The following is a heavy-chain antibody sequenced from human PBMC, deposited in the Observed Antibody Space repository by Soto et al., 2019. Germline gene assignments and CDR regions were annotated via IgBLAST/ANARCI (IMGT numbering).Heavy chain of an antibody. CDR3: AISVRTFTLDTAMGYCEYCWAFDY. V-gene: IGHV1-69*13. CDR1: GGTFSSYA. D-gene: IGHD5-18*01. CDR2: IIPIFGTA. J-gene: IGHJ4*02. Sequence: SVKVSCKASGGTFSSYAISWVRQAPGQGLEWMGGIIPIFGTANYAQKFQGRVTITADESTSTAYMELSSLRSEETAVYYCAISVRTFTLDTAMGYCEYCWAFDYWGEGTPVTVS.